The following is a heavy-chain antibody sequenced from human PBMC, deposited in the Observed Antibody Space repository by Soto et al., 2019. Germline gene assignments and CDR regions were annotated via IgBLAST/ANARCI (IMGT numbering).Heavy chain of an antibody. CDR3: ARVVVTAIGHYYYYGMDV. Sequence: ASVKVSCKASGYTFTRYTMNWVRQAPGQRLEWMGWINPDNGNTKSSQKFQGRVTITADESTSTAYMELSSLRSEDTAVYYCARVVVTAIGHYYYYGMDVWGQGTTVTVSS. D-gene: IGHD2-21*02. J-gene: IGHJ6*02. V-gene: IGHV1-3*01. CDR2: INPDNGNT. CDR1: GYTFTRYT.